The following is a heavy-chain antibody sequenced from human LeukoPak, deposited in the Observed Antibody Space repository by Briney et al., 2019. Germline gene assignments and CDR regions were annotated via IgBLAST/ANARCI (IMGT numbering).Heavy chain of an antibody. D-gene: IGHD5-18*01. V-gene: IGHV1-2*02. J-gene: IGHJ6*02. CDR3: ARAWGRGYSLSYYYYYGMDV. Sequence: GASVKVSCKASGYTFTGYYMHWVRQAPGQGLEWMGWINPNSGGTNYAQKFQGRVTMTRDTSISTAYMELSRLRSDDTAVYYCARAWGRGYSLSYYYYYGMDVWGQGTTVTVSS. CDR2: INPNSGGT. CDR1: GYTFTGYY.